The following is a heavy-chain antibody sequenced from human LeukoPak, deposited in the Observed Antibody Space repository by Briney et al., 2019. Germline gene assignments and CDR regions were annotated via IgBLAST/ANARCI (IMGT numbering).Heavy chain of an antibody. V-gene: IGHV4-30-4*01. J-gene: IGHJ5*02. CDR3: ARPYYYDSRIDP. CDR1: GGSISSGDYY. Sequence: SQTLSLTCTVSGGSISSGDYYWSWIRQPPGKGLEWIAYMYYSGSTYYNPSLKSRVTMSADTSKNQLFLKLSSVTAADTAVYYCARPYYYDSRIDPWGQGILVTVSS. CDR2: MYYSGST. D-gene: IGHD3-22*01.